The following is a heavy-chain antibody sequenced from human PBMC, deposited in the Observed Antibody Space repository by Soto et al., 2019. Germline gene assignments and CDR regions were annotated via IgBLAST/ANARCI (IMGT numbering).Heavy chain of an antibody. Sequence: QVQLQESGPGLVKPSETLSLTCTVSGGSISSYYWSWIRQPPGKGLEWIGYIYYSGRTNYSPSLRSPVTIPVDTSKTQFSLKLSSVTAADTAVYYCARAGFTMVRGVLDYWGQGTLVTVSS. J-gene: IGHJ4*02. D-gene: IGHD3-10*01. CDR3: ARAGFTMVRGVLDY. CDR2: IYYSGRT. CDR1: GGSISSYY. V-gene: IGHV4-59*01.